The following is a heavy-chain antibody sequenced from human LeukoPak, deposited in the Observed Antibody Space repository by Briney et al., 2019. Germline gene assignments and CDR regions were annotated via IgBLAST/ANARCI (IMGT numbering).Heavy chain of an antibody. CDR2: IYYSGST. D-gene: IGHD3-16*02. CDR1: GGSISSSSYY. Sequence: SETLSLTCTVSGGSISSSSYYWGWIRQPPGKGLEWIGSIYYSGSTYYNPSLKSRVTISVDTSKNQFSLKLSSVTAADTAVYYCASAPYVWGSYRFDYWGQGTLVTVSS. CDR3: ASAPYVWGSYRFDY. J-gene: IGHJ4*02. V-gene: IGHV4-39*07.